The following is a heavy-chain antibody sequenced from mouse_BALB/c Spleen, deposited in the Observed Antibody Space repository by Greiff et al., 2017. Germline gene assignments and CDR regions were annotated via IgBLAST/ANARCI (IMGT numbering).Heavy chain of an antibody. D-gene: IGHD1-1*01. Sequence: QVQLQQSGPELVKPGVSVKLSCKGSGYTFTDYAMHWVKQSHAKSLEWIGGISTYSGNTNYNQKFKGKATMTVDKSSSTAYMELARLTSEDSAIYYCARSDYGSSSYFDYWGQGTTLTVSS. CDR2: ISTYSGNT. J-gene: IGHJ2*01. CDR1: GYTFTDYA. CDR3: ARSDYGSSSYFDY. V-gene: IGHV1S137*01.